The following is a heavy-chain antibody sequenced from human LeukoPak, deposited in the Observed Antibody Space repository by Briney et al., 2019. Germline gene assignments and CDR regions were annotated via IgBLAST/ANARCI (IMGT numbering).Heavy chain of an antibody. J-gene: IGHJ4*02. CDR2: ISSSSSYI. Sequence: GGSLRLSCAASGFTFSNYTMSWVRQAPGKGLEWVSSISSSSSYIYYADSVKGRFTISRDNAKNTLYLPLNSLRADDTAVFYCARARHYSESNGSPFSYYFDSWGQGNLVTASS. CDR3: ARARHYSESNGSPFSYYFDS. D-gene: IGHD3-22*01. V-gene: IGHV3-21*06. CDR1: GFTFSNYT.